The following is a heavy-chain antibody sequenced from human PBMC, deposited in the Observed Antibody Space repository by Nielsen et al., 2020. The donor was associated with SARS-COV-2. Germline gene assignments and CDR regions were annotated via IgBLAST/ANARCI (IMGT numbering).Heavy chain of an antibody. J-gene: IGHJ4*02. Sequence: GESLKISCAASGFTFSSSGMHWVRQAPGKGLEWVAVISYDGSNKYYADSVKGRFTISRDNSKNTLYLQMNSLRAEDTAVYYCAKDEWELLGEFDYWGQGTLVTVSS. CDR1: GFTFSSSG. D-gene: IGHD1-26*01. V-gene: IGHV3-30*18. CDR2: ISYDGSNK. CDR3: AKDEWELLGEFDY.